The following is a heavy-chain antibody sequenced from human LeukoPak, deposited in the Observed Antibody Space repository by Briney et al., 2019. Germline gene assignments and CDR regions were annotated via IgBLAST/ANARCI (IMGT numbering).Heavy chain of an antibody. CDR2: IIPIFGTA. V-gene: IGHV1-69*05. D-gene: IGHD3-3*01. J-gene: IGHJ4*02. Sequence: SVKVSCKASGYTFTSYAISWVRQAPGQGLEWMGGIIPIFGTANYAQKFQGRVTITTDESTSTAYMELSSLRSEDTAVYYCARGLEWLPTDYWGQGTLVTVSS. CDR1: GYTFTSYA. CDR3: ARGLEWLPTDY.